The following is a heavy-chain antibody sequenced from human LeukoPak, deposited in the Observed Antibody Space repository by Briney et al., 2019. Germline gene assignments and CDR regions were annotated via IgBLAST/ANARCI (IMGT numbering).Heavy chain of an antibody. J-gene: IGHJ4*02. D-gene: IGHD3-9*01. Sequence: SGTLSLTCAVPGGSISSSNWWSWVRQPPGKGLEWIGEIYHSGSTNYNPSLKSRVTISVDKSKNQFSLKLSSVTAADTAVYYCARGHDILTGYSPLDYWGQGTLVTVSS. CDR3: ARGHDILTGYSPLDY. V-gene: IGHV4-4*02. CDR1: GGSISSSNW. CDR2: IYHSGST.